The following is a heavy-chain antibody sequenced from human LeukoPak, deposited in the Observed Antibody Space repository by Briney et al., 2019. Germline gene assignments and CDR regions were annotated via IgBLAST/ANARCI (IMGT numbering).Heavy chain of an antibody. D-gene: IGHD3-10*01. CDR1: GFTFSSYW. J-gene: IGHJ4*02. V-gene: IGHV3-7*04. Sequence: PGGSLRLSCAASGFTFSSYWMSWVRQAPGKGLEWVANIKGDGSERYYVDSVKGRFTIARDNPKNSLDLQISSLRAEDSAVYYCAREEFAVPGGVYWGQGTLVTVSS. CDR2: IKGDGSER. CDR3: AREEFAVPGGVY.